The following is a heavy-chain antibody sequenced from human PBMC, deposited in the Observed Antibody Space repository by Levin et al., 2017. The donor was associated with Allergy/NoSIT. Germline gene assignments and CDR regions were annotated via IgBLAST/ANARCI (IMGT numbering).Heavy chain of an antibody. CDR1: GFTFSSHA. V-gene: IGHV3-30-3*01. Sequence: GGSLRLSCAASGFTFSSHAMHWVRQAPGKGLEWVAYISYDGSYTQYADSVKGRFTVSRDQSKNTVYLQTNSLRAEDTAIYYCGREYSGNFCRDYWGQGTLVTVSA. J-gene: IGHJ4*02. D-gene: IGHD1-26*01. CDR3: GREYSGNFCRDY. CDR2: ISYDGSYT.